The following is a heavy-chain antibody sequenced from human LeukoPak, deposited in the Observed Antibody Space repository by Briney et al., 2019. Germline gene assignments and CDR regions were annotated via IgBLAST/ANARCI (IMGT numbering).Heavy chain of an antibody. CDR2: MSPNSGNT. J-gene: IGHJ4*02. V-gene: IGHV1-8*01. CDR1: GYTFTNYD. D-gene: IGHD1-14*01. CDR3: ARNLYNTGDFES. Sequence: ASVKVSCKASGYTFTNYDINWVRQATGQGVEWMGWMSPNSGNTGYAQKFQGRITMTRDTSISTAYMELSSLRSEDTAVYYCARNLYNTGDFESWGQGTLVTVSS.